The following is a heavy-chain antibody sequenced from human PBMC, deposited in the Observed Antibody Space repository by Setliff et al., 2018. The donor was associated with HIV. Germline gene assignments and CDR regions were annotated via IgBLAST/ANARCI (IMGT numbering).Heavy chain of an antibody. CDR1: GFSFNNYY. CDR2: IKQDGSKA. CDR3: ARGYYGSDLQNGMDV. Sequence: GESLKISCIASGFSFNNYYMTWVRQAPGKGLEWVADIKQDGSKAYYADSVKGRFTISRDNAKNTLYLQMNSLRGEDTAVYFCARGYYGSDLQNGMDVWGQGTTVTVSS. J-gene: IGHJ6*02. D-gene: IGHD3-10*01. V-gene: IGHV3-7*01.